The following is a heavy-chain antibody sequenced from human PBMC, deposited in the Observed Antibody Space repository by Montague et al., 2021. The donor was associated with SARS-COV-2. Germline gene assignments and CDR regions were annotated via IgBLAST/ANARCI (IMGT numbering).Heavy chain of an antibody. D-gene: IGHD3-10*01. Sequence: PALVKPTQTLTLTCTFSGFSLSTSGMGVSWIRQPPGKALEWLALIDWDDDKYYSTSLKNRLTISKDTSKNQVALTMTNMDPVDTATYYCARKRVVRGVIWFYGMDVWGQGTTVTVSS. V-gene: IGHV2-70*01. CDR1: GFSLSTSGMG. CDR3: ARKRVVRGVIWFYGMDV. J-gene: IGHJ6*02. CDR2: IDWDDDK.